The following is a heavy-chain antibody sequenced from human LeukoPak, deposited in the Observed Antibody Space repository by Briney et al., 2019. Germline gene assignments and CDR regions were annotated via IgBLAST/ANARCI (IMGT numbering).Heavy chain of an antibody. CDR3: VRDGEGVAISVNYWFDP. D-gene: IGHD3-10*01. V-gene: IGHV1-8*01. CDR1: GFTFTSYG. CDR2: MNPINGNT. J-gene: IGHJ5*02. Sequence: ASVTVSCKASGFTFTSYGINWVRQATGQGLEWMGWMNPINGNTGYAQKFQGRVTMTRDTSISTAYMELRSLRSDDTAVYYCVRDGEGVAISVNYWFDPWGQGTLVTVSS.